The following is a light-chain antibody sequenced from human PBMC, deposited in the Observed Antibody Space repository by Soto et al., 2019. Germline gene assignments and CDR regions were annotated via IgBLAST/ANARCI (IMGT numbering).Light chain of an antibody. V-gene: IGLV2-8*01. J-gene: IGLJ1*01. Sequence: QSALTQPPSASGSPGQSVAISCTGTSSDVGGYNYVSWYQQHPGKAPKLMIYEVNKRASGVPDRFSGSKSGNTASLTVSGLQAEDEADYYCSSYAGSSNVFGTGTK. CDR2: EVN. CDR3: SSYAGSSNV. CDR1: SSDVGGYNY.